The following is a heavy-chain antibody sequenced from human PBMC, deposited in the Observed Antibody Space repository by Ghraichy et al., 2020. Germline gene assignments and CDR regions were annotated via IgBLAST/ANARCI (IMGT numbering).Heavy chain of an antibody. J-gene: IGHJ4*02. D-gene: IGHD3-22*01. Sequence: ASVKVSCKASGYSFTSYGITWVRQAPGQGLEWMGRISVYSANAKYSQKVQDRVTMTTETSTSTAYMELGRLRSDDTAVYYCARGRELYSSGGDFDYWGQGTLVTVSS. CDR3: ARGRELYSSGGDFDY. V-gene: IGHV1-18*01. CDR1: GYSFTSYG. CDR2: ISVYSANA.